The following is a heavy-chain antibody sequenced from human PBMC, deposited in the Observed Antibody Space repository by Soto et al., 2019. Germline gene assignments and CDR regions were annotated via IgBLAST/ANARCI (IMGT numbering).Heavy chain of an antibody. J-gene: IGHJ4*02. D-gene: IGHD3-22*01. CDR2: ISGSADST. CDR1: GFTFSNYA. Sequence: GGSLRLSCATSGFTFSNYAMSWVRQAPGKGLEWVSAISGSADSTYYADSVKGRFTISRDTSKSTLYLQMTSLRPDDTAVYYCATGANFYYDTSRYWGQGTLVTVSS. V-gene: IGHV3-23*01. CDR3: ATGANFYYDTSRY.